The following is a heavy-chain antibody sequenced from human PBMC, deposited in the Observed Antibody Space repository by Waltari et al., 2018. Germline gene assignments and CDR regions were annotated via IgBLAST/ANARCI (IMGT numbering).Heavy chain of an antibody. CDR1: GGTFSSYA. V-gene: IGHV1-69*13. D-gene: IGHD4-17*01. CDR3: ASQRGDYGDPNWFDP. Sequence: QVQLVQSGAEVKKPGSSVKVSCKASGGTFSSYAISWVRQAPGQGLEWMGGSIPNFGTANYAQKFQGRVTITADESTSTAYMELSSLGSEDTAVYYCASQRGDYGDPNWFDPWGQGTLVTVSS. CDR2: SIPNFGTA. J-gene: IGHJ5*02.